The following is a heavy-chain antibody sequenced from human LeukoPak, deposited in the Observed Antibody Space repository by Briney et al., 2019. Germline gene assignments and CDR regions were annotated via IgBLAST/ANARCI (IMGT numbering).Heavy chain of an antibody. J-gene: IGHJ6*03. CDR2: SSTVTGNI. Sequence: QAGGSLRLSCAASGFAFFSTSIHWVRQAPGKGLEWLSYSSTVTGNIYYADSVKDRFTISRDNAKSSLNLQMSSLRAEDTAVYFCATTGNFYDMDVWGKGTTVTVSS. V-gene: IGHV3-48*04. D-gene: IGHD1-1*01. CDR1: GFAFFSTS. CDR3: ATTGNFYDMDV.